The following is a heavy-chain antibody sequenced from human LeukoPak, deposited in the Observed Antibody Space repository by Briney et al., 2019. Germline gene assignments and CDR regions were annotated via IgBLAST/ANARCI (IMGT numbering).Heavy chain of an antibody. CDR2: MNPNSGNT. CDR3: ARGFGSGSYYILGYYYYYMDV. V-gene: IGHV1-8*01. J-gene: IGHJ6*03. Sequence: VASVKVSCKASGYTFTSYYMHWVRQATGQGLEWMGWMNPNSGNTGYAQKFQGRVTMTRNTSISTAYMELSSLRSEDTAVYYCARGFGSGSYYILGYYYYYMDVWGKGTTVTISS. D-gene: IGHD3-10*01. CDR1: GYTFTSYY.